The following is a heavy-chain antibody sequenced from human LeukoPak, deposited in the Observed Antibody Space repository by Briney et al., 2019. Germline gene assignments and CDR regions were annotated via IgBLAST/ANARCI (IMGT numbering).Heavy chain of an antibody. J-gene: IGHJ4*02. V-gene: IGHV4-59*01. D-gene: IGHD3-10*01. CDR3: ARGSQTPDAGY. Sequence: SETLSLTCTVSGGSISDYFWSWIRQPPGKGLEWVGYVFYNGSTNYNPSLKSRVTISIDTSRIRFSLRLSSVTAADTAVYYCARGSQTPDAGYWGPGTVVTVSS. CDR2: VFYNGST. CDR1: GGSISDYF.